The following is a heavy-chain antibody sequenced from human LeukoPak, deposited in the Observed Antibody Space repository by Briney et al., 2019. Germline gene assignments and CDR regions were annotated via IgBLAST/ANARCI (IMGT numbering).Heavy chain of an antibody. V-gene: IGHV5-51*01. CDR2: IYPGDSDT. CDR1: GYSFTSYW. Sequence: GESLKISCKGSGYSFTSYWIGWVRQMPGKGLEWMGIIYPGDSDTRYSSSFQGQVTISADKSISTAYLQWSSLKASDTAMYYCARHEGYCSSTSCYPEAFDIWGQGTMVTVSS. D-gene: IGHD2-2*01. CDR3: ARHEGYCSSTSCYPEAFDI. J-gene: IGHJ3*02.